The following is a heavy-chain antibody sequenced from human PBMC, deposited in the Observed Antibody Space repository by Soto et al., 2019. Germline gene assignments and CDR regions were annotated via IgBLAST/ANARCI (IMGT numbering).Heavy chain of an antibody. V-gene: IGHV5-51*01. Sequence: SGESLKISCRGSGYRLSDYWICWVRQMPGKGLEWMGIMYPGDSDTRYSPSFQGQVTISADKSISTAYLQWSSLRASDTAIYSCSIAFSGTINPHHFAYWARGTLVPVSS. J-gene: IGHJ4*02. CDR3: SIAFSGTINPHHFAY. D-gene: IGHD1-7*01. CDR1: GYRLSDYW. CDR2: MYPGDSDT.